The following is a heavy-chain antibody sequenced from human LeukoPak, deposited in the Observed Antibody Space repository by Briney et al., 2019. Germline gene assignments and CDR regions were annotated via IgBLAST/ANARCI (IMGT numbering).Heavy chain of an antibody. V-gene: IGHV1-2*02. CDR3: ARDSYYDSSGYYSSEYFQH. CDR2: INPNSGGT. J-gene: IGHJ1*01. CDR1: GYTFTGYY. Sequence: ASVKVSCKASGYTFTGYYMHWVRQAPGQGLEWMGWINPNSGGTNYAQKFQGRVTMTRDTSISTAYMELSRLRSDDTAVYYCARDSYYDSSGYYSSEYFQHWGQGTLVTVSS. D-gene: IGHD3-22*01.